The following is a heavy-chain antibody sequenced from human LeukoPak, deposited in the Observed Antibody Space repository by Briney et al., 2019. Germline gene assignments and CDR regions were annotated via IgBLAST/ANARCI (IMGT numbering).Heavy chain of an antibody. J-gene: IGHJ6*03. V-gene: IGHV1-69*05. CDR3: AREVVVPAATYYYYYYMDV. CDR2: IIPIFGTA. CDR1: GGTFSSYA. Sequence: SVKVSCKASGGTFSSYAISWVRQAPGQGFEWMGRIIPIFGTANYAQKFQGRVTITTDESTSTAYMELSSLRSEDTAVYYCAREVVVPAATYYYYYYMDVWGKGTTVTVSS. D-gene: IGHD2-2*01.